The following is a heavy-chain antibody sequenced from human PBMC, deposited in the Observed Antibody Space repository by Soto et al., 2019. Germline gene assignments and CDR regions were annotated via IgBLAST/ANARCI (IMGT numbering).Heavy chain of an antibody. CDR1: GYMFNTYG. D-gene: IGHD3-10*01. J-gene: IGHJ4*02. CDR2: ISVYNGNI. CDR3: ARTYGSGDYFLPFEY. Sequence: QVQLLQSGAEVKKPGASVKVSCKASGYMFNTYGITWVRQAPGQGLEWMGWISVYNGNIDYAQKFEGRVTMTTDTSTSTAYMELKSLTSDYTAVYYCARTYGSGDYFLPFEYGGQGTPVSVSS. V-gene: IGHV1-18*01.